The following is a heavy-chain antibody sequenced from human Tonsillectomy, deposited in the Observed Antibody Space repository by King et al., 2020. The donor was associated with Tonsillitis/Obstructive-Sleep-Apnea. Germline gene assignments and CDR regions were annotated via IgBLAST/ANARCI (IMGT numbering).Heavy chain of an antibody. Sequence: VQLVESGGGLVKPGASLRLSCAASGFTFSSYSMNWVRQAPGKGLEWVSSISSSGSYIHYADSVKGRFTISRDNAKNSLYLQMNSLRADDTAVYYCARDPTVVVVAATPYFDYWGQGTLVTVSS. CDR3: ARDPTVVVVAATPYFDY. CDR1: GFTFSSYS. CDR2: ISSSGSYI. V-gene: IGHV3-21*01. J-gene: IGHJ4*02. D-gene: IGHD2-15*01.